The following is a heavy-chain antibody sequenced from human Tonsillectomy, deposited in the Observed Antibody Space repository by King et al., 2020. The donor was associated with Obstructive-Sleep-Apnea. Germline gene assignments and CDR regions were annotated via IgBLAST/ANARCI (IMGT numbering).Heavy chain of an antibody. V-gene: IGHV1-2*02. CDR2: ISPDSGGT. CDR1: GYTFTGYR. CDR3: ARAGYCAGDCYGFDY. J-gene: IGHJ4*02. Sequence: QLVQSGAEVRRPGASVKVSCKASGYTFTGYRMQWVRQAPGQGLEWMGWISPDSGGTKYAQKFQGRVTMTRDTSISTAYMELSRLRYDDTAVYYCARAGYCAGDCYGFDYWGQGTLVTVSS. D-gene: IGHD2-21*02.